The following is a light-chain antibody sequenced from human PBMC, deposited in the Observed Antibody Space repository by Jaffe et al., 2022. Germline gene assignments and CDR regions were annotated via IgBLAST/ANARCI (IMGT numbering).Light chain of an antibody. J-gene: IGLJ1*01. CDR3: CSYAGSRSFV. Sequence: QSALTQPASVSGSPGQSITISCAGTSSDVGSYDFVSWYQHHPGKAPKLIIYEGSKRPSGVSNRFSGSKSGNTASLTISGLQAEDEADYHCCSYAGSRSFVFGTGTKVTVL. CDR1: SSDVGSYDF. CDR2: EGS. V-gene: IGLV2-23*01.